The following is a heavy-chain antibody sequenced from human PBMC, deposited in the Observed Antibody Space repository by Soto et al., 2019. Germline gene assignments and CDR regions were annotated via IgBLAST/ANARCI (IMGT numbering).Heavy chain of an antibody. CDR2: ISASNGNT. V-gene: IGHV1-18*01. Sequence: QVQLVQSGAEVKKPGASVRVSCKASGYAFTNYGISWVRQAPGQGLEWLGWISASNGNTDYAQTFQGRVTMSTDTSTNTAYMELRSLRSDDTAVYFWARLWGWLDYWGQGTLVTVSS. CDR1: GYAFTNYG. J-gene: IGHJ4*02. CDR3: ARLWGWLDY. D-gene: IGHD3-16*01.